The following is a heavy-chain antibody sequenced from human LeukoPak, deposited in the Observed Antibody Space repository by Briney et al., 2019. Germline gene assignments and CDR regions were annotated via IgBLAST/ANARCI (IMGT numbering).Heavy chain of an antibody. J-gene: IGHJ4*02. CDR2: IFYSGST. Sequence: SETLSLTYTVSGGSISGFYWNWIRQPPGKELQWIGSIFYSGSTNYNPSLKSRVTISVDTSKNQFSLKLSSVTAADTAVYYCARQSFGEWYFVYWGQRTLVTVSS. V-gene: IGHV4-59*08. D-gene: IGHD3-16*01. CDR3: ARQSFGEWYFVY. CDR1: GGSISGFY.